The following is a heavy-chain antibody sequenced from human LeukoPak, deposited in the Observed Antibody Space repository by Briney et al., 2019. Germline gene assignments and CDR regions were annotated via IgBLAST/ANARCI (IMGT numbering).Heavy chain of an antibody. D-gene: IGHD2-15*01. CDR3: ARFPESWGIVVVVAATDDGDY. Sequence: ASVKVSCKASGYTFTGYYMHWVRQAPGQGLEWMGWINPNSGGTNYAQKFQGRVTMTGDTSISTAYMELSRLRSDDTAVYHCARFPESWGIVVVVAATDDGDYWGQGTLVTVSS. V-gene: IGHV1-2*02. CDR1: GYTFTGYY. CDR2: INPNSGGT. J-gene: IGHJ4*02.